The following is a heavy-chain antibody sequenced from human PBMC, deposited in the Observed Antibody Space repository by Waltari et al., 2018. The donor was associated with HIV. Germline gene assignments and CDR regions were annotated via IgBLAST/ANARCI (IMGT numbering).Heavy chain of an antibody. D-gene: IGHD3-10*01. V-gene: IGHV1-69*01. J-gene: IGHJ6*02. Sequence: QVQLVQSGAELKKPGSSVQVSCRPSGGIFSSNGITWVRQAPGQGLEWMGGFIPIFGTPNYAQKFQGRVTITADESTGTAYMELRSLRSEDTAVYYCARRFTWNKSYYYYGLAVWGQGTTVTVSS. CDR2: FIPIFGTP. CDR1: GGIFSSNG. CDR3: ARRFTWNKSYYYYGLAV.